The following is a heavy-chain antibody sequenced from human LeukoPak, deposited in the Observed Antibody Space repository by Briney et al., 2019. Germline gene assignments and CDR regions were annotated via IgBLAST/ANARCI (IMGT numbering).Heavy chain of an antibody. CDR3: ARVGSISGWPTGS. Sequence: GGSLRLSCAASGFTFSDYGMNWVRQAPGKGLEWVSFISATSSYIYYADSVKGRFTLSRDDATDSLFLQMNRLRGDDTAVYYCARVGSISGWPTGSWGQGTLVTVAS. J-gene: IGHJ5*02. CDR1: GFTFSDYG. CDR2: ISATSSYI. V-gene: IGHV3-21*01. D-gene: IGHD6-19*01.